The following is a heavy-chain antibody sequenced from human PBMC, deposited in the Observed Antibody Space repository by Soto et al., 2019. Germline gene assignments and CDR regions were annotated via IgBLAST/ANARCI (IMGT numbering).Heavy chain of an antibody. Sequence: ASVKVSCKASGYTFTGDYMHWVRQAPGQGLEWMGWINPNSGGTNYAQKFQGSVTMTRETPISTAYMELSRLRSDDTAVYYCARASDYGDYGGDFDYWGQGTLVTVS. D-gene: IGHD4-17*01. CDR1: GYTFTGDY. CDR2: INPNSGGT. CDR3: ARASDYGDYGGDFDY. J-gene: IGHJ4*02. V-gene: IGHV1-2*02.